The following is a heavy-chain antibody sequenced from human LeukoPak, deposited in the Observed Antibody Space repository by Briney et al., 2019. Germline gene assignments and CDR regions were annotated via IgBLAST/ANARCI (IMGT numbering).Heavy chain of an antibody. CDR2: ISSSSYI. V-gene: IGHV3-21*01. Sequence: GGSLRLSCAASGFTFSSYSMNWVRQAPGKGLEWVSSISSSSYIYYADSVKGRFTISRDNAKNSLYLQMNSLRAEDTAVYYCARDGYSSSWYGYWGQGTLVTVSS. CDR3: ARDGYSSSWYGY. CDR1: GFTFSSYS. D-gene: IGHD6-13*01. J-gene: IGHJ4*02.